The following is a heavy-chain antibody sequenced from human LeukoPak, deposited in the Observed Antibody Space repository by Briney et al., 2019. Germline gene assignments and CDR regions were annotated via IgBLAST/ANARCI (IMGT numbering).Heavy chain of an antibody. V-gene: IGHV3-20*01. CDR2: INWNGGST. CDR1: GFTFDDYG. CDR3: ARVYWSYYYHMDV. D-gene: IGHD2-8*02. Sequence: RPGGSLRLSCAASGFTFDDYGMSWVRQAPGKGLEWVSGINWNGGSTGYADSVKGRFTISRDNAKNSLYLQMNSLRAEDTALYHCARVYWSYYYHMDVWGKGTTVTVSS. J-gene: IGHJ6*03.